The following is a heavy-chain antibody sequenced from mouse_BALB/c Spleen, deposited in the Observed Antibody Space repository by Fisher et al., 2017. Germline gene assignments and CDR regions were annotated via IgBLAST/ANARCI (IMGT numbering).Heavy chain of an antibody. CDR3: ARMSWGKSDAMDY. V-gene: IGHV5-12*03. J-gene: IGHJ4*01. Sequence: RFTISRDNAKNTLYLEMSSLRSEDTAMYYCARMSWGKSDAMDYWGQGTSVTVPQ.